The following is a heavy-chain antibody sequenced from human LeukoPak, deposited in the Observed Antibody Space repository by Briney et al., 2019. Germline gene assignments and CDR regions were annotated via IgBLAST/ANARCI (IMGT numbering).Heavy chain of an antibody. Sequence: GGSLRLSCAASGLTFSSYAMSWVRQAPGKGLEWVSAISGSGGSTYYADSVKGRFTISRDNSKNTLYLQMNSLRAEDTAVYYCARGGRGDYGSGSYYNYGMDVWGQGTTVTVSS. J-gene: IGHJ6*02. CDR3: ARGGRGDYGSGSYYNYGMDV. CDR1: GLTFSSYA. D-gene: IGHD3-10*01. V-gene: IGHV3-23*01. CDR2: ISGSGGST.